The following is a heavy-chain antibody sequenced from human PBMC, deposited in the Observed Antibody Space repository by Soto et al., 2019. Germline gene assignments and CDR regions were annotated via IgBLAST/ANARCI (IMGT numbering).Heavy chain of an antibody. J-gene: IGHJ4*02. CDR1: GYTFTSYD. V-gene: IGHV1-2*02. CDR2: INPGSGVT. Sequence: ASVKVSCKASGYTFTSYDIYWVRQAPGQGLEWMGWINPGSGVTNQAQKFQGRVTMTRDTSITTTYMELNSLTSDDTAMYFCAKYRRTDAEGYTFDYWGQGALVTVSS. CDR3: AKYRRTDAEGYTFDY. D-gene: IGHD2-15*01.